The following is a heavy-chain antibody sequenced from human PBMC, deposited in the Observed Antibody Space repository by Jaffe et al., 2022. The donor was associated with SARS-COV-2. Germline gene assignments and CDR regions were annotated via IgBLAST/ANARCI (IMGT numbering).Heavy chain of an antibody. J-gene: IGHJ4*02. Sequence: QVQLVESGGGVVQPGRSLRLSCAASGFTFSSYGMHWVRQAPGKGLEWVAVISYDGSNKYYADSVKGRFTISRDNSKNTLYLQMNSLRAEDTAVYYCASFSDFWSGYKGDFDYWGQGTLVTVSS. CDR3: ASFSDFWSGYKGDFDY. CDR2: ISYDGSNK. CDR1: GFTFSSYG. D-gene: IGHD3-3*01. V-gene: IGHV3-30*03.